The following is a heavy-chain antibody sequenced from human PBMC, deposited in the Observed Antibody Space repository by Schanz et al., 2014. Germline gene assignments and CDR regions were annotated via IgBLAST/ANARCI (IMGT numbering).Heavy chain of an antibody. CDR1: GGTFSTYP. V-gene: IGHV1-69*09. Sequence: QVQLVQSEAEVKKPGSSVKVSCKASGGTFSTYPINWLRQAPGQGLEWMGRIIPSLGLAKYEQKLQDKVTITADTSTTTAYMELNSLTSEDTAVYYCARVSMEFERGKSYYYYMDVWGRGTTVTVSS. J-gene: IGHJ6*03. CDR2: IIPSLGLA. CDR3: ARVSMEFERGKSYYYYMDV. D-gene: IGHD3-10*01.